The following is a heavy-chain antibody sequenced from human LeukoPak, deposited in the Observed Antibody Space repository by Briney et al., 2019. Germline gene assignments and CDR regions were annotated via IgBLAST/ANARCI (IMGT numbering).Heavy chain of an antibody. CDR3: ARVGDYGDFDY. Sequence: SETLSLTCTVSGGSISSSSFYWGWIRQPPGKGLEWIGYIYYSGSTNYNPSLKSRVTISVDTSKNQFSLKLSSVTAADTAVYYCARVGDYGDFDYWGQGTLVTVSS. D-gene: IGHD4-17*01. V-gene: IGHV4-61*05. CDR1: GGSISSSSFY. CDR2: IYYSGST. J-gene: IGHJ4*02.